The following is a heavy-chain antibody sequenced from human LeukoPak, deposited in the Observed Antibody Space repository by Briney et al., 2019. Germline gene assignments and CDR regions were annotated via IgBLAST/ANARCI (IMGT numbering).Heavy chain of an antibody. D-gene: IGHD3-3*01. J-gene: IGHJ6*02. V-gene: IGHV3-21*01. CDR3: ARVLFGYYGVDV. CDR1: GFAFSTYA. CDR2: ISGSSDYI. Sequence: PGGSLRLSCAASGFAFSTYALTWVRQAPGKGLEWVSSISGSSDYIFHADSVKGRFTMSRDNAKNSLYLQMNSLRAEDTAVYYCARVLFGYYGVDVWGQGTTVTVPS.